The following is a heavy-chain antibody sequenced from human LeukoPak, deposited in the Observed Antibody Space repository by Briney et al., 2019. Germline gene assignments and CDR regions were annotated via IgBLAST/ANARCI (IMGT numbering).Heavy chain of an antibody. D-gene: IGHD1-14*01. CDR2: INHSGST. Sequence: PSETLSLTCAVYGGSFSGYYWSWIRQPPGKGLEWIGEINHSGSTNYNPSLKSRVTISVDTSKNQFSLKLSSVTAADTAVYYCARVRYATDHTLDYWGQGTLVTVSS. V-gene: IGHV4-34*01. CDR3: ARVRYATDHTLDY. CDR1: GGSFSGYY. J-gene: IGHJ4*02.